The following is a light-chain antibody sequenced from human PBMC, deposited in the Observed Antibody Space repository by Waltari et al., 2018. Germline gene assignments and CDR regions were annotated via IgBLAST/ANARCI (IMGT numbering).Light chain of an antibody. CDR1: RSFFYSSRYKDY. CDR2: WAT. J-gene: IGKJ1*01. V-gene: IGKV4-1*01. Sequence: DIVMTQSPGSLAVALGERATINCRSRRSFFYSSRYKDYLAWYQQRPGQPPRLIISWATTRESGVPDRFIGSGSETDFTLTITSLQAEDVAVYYCQQYLRTPPTFGQGTKVEI. CDR3: QQYLRTPPT.